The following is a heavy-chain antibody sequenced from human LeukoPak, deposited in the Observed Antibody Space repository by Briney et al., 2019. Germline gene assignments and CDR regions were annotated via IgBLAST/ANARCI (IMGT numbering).Heavy chain of an antibody. V-gene: IGHV3-30*04. CDR1: GFTFNIYA. CDR3: AKGGPLGDTNRFDQ. Sequence: GGSLRPSCATSGFTFNIYAMHWVRHAPGKGLEWVALLAYDGTNQYYADSVKGRFTISRDNSKNTVYLQMTNLRPEDAAVYYCAKGGPLGDTNRFDQWGQGTLVSVSS. CDR2: LAYDGTNQ. D-gene: IGHD2-8*01. J-gene: IGHJ4*02.